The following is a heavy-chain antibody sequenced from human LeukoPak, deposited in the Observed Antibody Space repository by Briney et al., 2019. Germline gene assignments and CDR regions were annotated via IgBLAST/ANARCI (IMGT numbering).Heavy chain of an antibody. CDR3: ARVGLLSRFDY. CDR2: INHSGST. CDR1: GESFSGYY. D-gene: IGHD2/OR15-2a*01. Sequence: SETLSLTCAVYGESFSGYYWSWIRQPPGKGLEWIGGINHSGSTNYNPSLKSRVTISVDTSKNQFSLKLSSVTAADTAVYYCARVGLLSRFDYWGQGTLVTVSS. J-gene: IGHJ4*02. V-gene: IGHV4-34*01.